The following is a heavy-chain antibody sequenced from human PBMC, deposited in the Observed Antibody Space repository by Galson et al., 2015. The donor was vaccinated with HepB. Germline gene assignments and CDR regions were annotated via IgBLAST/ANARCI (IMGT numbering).Heavy chain of an antibody. Sequence: SLRPPCAASGLTLSSHGLHCARKAPGKGLEGVALISYDGSNKYYADSVKGRFTISRDNSKNTPYLQMNSLRAEDTAVYYCAKAWLQGYYYYYGMDVWGQGTTVTVSS. D-gene: IGHD5-24*01. CDR2: ISYDGSNK. J-gene: IGHJ6*02. CDR3: AKAWLQGYYYYYGMDV. V-gene: IGHV3-30*18. CDR1: GLTLSSHG.